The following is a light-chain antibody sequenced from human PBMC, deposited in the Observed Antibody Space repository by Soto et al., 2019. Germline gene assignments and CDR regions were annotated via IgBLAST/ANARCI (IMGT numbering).Light chain of an antibody. CDR1: QDITNF. CDR3: QHLNSYPYT. Sequence: DIQLTQSPSFLSAAVGDRVTITCRASQDITNFLAWYQQKPGKAPELLIYGASTLHSEVPARFSGSGSGTEFTLTISSLQPEDFATYHCQHLNSYPYTFGQGTKLEIK. CDR2: GAS. J-gene: IGKJ2*01. V-gene: IGKV1-9*01.